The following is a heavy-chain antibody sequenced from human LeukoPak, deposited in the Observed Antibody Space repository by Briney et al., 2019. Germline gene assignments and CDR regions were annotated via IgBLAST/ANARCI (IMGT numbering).Heavy chain of an antibody. J-gene: IGHJ4*02. CDR1: GGSISSYY. V-gene: IGHV4-59*12. D-gene: IGHD1-26*01. Sequence: PSETLSLTCTVSGGSISSYYWSWIRQPPGKGLEWIGYIYYSGSTNYNPSLKSRVTISVDTSKNQFSLKLSSVTAADTAVYYCARGDRGATRAFDYWGQGTLVTVSS. CDR3: ARGDRGATRAFDY. CDR2: IYYSGST.